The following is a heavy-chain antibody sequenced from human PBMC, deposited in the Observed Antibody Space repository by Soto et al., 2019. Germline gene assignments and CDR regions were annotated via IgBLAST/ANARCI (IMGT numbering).Heavy chain of an antibody. CDR1: GFTFSSYS. Sequence: PGGSLRLSCAASGFTFSSYSMNWVRQAPGKGLEWVSSISSSSSYIYYADSVKGRFTISRDNAKNSLYLQMNSLRAEDTAVYYCARDQWFGDPTSKGLDYWGQGTLVTVSS. CDR3: ARDQWFGDPTSKGLDY. CDR2: ISSSSSYI. V-gene: IGHV3-21*04. D-gene: IGHD3-10*01. J-gene: IGHJ4*02.